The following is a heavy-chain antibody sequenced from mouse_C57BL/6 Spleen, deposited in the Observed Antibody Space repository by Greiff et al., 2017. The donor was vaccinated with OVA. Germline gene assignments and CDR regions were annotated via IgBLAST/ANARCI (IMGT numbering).Heavy chain of an antibody. CDR1: GFTFSSYA. Sequence: EVQLVESGEGLVKPGGSLKLSCAASGFTFSSYAMSWVRQTPEKRLEWVAYISSGGDYIYYADTVKGRFTISRDNARNTLYLQMSSLKSEDTAMYYCTREYDYDVGYYFDYWGQGTTLTVSS. CDR2: ISSGGDYI. J-gene: IGHJ2*01. D-gene: IGHD2-4*01. CDR3: TREYDYDVGYYFDY. V-gene: IGHV5-9-1*02.